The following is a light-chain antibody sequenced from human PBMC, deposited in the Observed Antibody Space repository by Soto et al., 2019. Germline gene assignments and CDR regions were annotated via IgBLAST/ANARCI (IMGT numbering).Light chain of an antibody. CDR1: SSNIGAGYD. V-gene: IGLV1-40*01. CDR2: GNG. CDR3: QSYDRSLSGYV. Sequence: QSVLTQPPSVSGARGQRVTISCTGSSSNIGAGYDVHWYQLLPGTAPKLLIYGNGNRPSGVPYRFSGSKSATSASLAISGLQVEDEADYYCQSYDRSLSGYVFGTGTKLTVL. J-gene: IGLJ1*01.